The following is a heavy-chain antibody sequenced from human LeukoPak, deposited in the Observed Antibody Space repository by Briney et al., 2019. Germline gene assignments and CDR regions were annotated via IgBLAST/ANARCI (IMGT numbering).Heavy chain of an antibody. V-gene: IGHV4-59*01. CDR3: ARDLDTIGYFDY. J-gene: IGHJ4*02. Sequence: SETLSLTCTVSGGSISSYYWSWIRQPPGKGLEWIGYIYYSGSTNYNPSLKRRVTISVDTSKNQFSLKLSSVTAADTAVYYCARDLDTIGYFDYWGQGTLVTVSS. D-gene: IGHD5-12*01. CDR1: GGSISSYY. CDR2: IYYSGST.